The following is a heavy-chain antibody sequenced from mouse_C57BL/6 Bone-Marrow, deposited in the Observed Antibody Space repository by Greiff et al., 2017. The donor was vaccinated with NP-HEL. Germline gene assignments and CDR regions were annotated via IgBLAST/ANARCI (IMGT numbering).Heavy chain of an antibody. Sequence: QVQLKQPGAELVMPGASVKLSCKASGYTFTSYWMHWVKQRPGQGLEWIGEIDPSDSYTNYNQKFKGKSTLTVDKSSSTAYMQLSSLTSEDSAVYYCARSQLSYYAMDYWGQGTSVTVSS. V-gene: IGHV1-69*01. CDR2: IDPSDSYT. CDR3: ARSQLSYYAMDY. J-gene: IGHJ4*01. CDR1: GYTFTSYW. D-gene: IGHD3-3*01.